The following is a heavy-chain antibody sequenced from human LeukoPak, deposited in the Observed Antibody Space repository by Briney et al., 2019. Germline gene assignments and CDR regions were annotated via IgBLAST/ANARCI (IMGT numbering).Heavy chain of an antibody. D-gene: IGHD6-13*01. CDR2: INHSGST. Sequence: SGTLSLTCAVYGGSFSGYYWSWIRQPPGKGLEWFGEINHSGSTNYNPSLKSRVTISVDTSKNHFSLKLSSVTAADTAVYYCARGPAPDLLSSSWYSDLYYFDYWGQGTLVTVSS. CDR1: GGSFSGYY. V-gene: IGHV4-34*01. CDR3: ARGPAPDLLSSSWYSDLYYFDY. J-gene: IGHJ4*02.